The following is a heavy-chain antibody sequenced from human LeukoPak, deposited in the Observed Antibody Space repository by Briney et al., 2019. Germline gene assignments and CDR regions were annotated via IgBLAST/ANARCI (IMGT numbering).Heavy chain of an antibody. CDR3: ARDRSGPPKRYWFDP. Sequence: SETLSLTCDVSGVSISASYWWSWVRQPPGKGLEWIGEIYHTGSTNSNPSLESRVTISVDKSKNQFSLRLKSVTAADTAVYYCARDRSGPPKRYWFDPWGQGTLVTVSS. V-gene: IGHV4-4*02. CDR2: IYHTGST. J-gene: IGHJ5*02. D-gene: IGHD6-19*01. CDR1: GVSISASYW.